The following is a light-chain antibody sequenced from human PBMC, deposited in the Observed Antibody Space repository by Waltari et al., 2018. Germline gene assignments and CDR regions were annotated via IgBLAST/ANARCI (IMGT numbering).Light chain of an antibody. V-gene: IGKV1-17*01. Sequence: DIQMTQSASSLSASVGDGVTITCRASQGITNDLGWYQQKPGKAPKRLIYEASSLQSGVPSRFSGSGFGTEFTLTISSLQPEDFATYYCLQHNAYPRTFGQGTKLEIK. CDR1: QGITND. CDR3: LQHNAYPRT. J-gene: IGKJ2*01. CDR2: EAS.